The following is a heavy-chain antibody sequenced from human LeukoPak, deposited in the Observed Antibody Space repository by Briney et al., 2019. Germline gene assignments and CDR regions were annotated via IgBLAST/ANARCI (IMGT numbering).Heavy chain of an antibody. CDR2: ISGSGGST. V-gene: IGHV3-23*01. CDR1: GFTFSSYA. CDR3: AKGFYFFTMIATFDY. J-gene: IGHJ4*02. Sequence: GGSLRLSCAASGFTFSSYAMSWVRQAPGKGLEWVSAISGSGGSTYYADSVKGRFTISRDNSKNTLYLQMNSLRAEDTAVYYCAKGFYFFTMIATFDYWGQGTLVTVSS. D-gene: IGHD3-22*01.